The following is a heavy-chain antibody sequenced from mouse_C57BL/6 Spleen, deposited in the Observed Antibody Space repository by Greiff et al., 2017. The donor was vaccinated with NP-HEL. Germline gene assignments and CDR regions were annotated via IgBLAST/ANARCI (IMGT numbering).Heavy chain of an antibody. CDR1: GYSITSGYY. CDR2: ISYDGSN. D-gene: IGHD3-1*01. CDR3: ARAPLSRAMDY. J-gene: IGHJ4*01. Sequence: DVKLQESGPGLVKPSQSLSLTCSVTGYSITSGYYWNWIRQFPGNKLEWMGYISYDGSNNYNPSLKNRISITRDTSKNQFFLKLNSVTTEDTATYYCARAPLSRAMDYWGQGTSVTVSS. V-gene: IGHV3-6*01.